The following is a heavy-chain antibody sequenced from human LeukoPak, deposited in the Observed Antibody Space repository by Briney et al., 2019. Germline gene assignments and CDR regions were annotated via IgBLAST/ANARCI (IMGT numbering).Heavy chain of an antibody. V-gene: IGHV1-2*02. CDR1: EYTFSVYH. CDR3: ARGQLWPVDY. J-gene: IGHJ4*02. D-gene: IGHD5-18*01. CDR2: INPDSGDT. Sequence: ASVKVSCKASEYTFSVYHIHWVRQAPGQGLEWMAWINPDSGDTNYAQKFQGRVTMTRDTSISTAYMEVSSLRSDDTAVYYCARGQLWPVDYWGQGTLVTVSS.